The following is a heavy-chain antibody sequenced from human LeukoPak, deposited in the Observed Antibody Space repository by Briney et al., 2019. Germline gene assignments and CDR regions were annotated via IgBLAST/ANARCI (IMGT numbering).Heavy chain of an antibody. D-gene: IGHD5-12*01. CDR3: ARDDIEATMENTYYYMDV. CDR1: GYTFTGYY. V-gene: IGHV1-2*02. J-gene: IGHJ6*03. Sequence: GASVKVSCKASGYTFTGYYMHWVRQAPGQGLEWMGWINPNSGGTNYAQKFQGRVIMTRDTSISTAYMELSRLRSDDTAVYYCARDDIEATMENTYYYMDVWGKGTTVTVSS. CDR2: INPNSGGT.